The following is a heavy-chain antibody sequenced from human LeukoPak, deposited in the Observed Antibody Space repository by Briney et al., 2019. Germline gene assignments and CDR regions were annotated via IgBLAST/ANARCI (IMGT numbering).Heavy chain of an antibody. D-gene: IGHD3-22*01. V-gene: IGHV1-69*05. CDR2: IIPIFGTA. J-gene: IGHJ4*02. Sequence: ASVKVSCKASGGTFSSYAISWVRQAPGQGLEWMGGIIPIFGTANYAQKFQGRVTMTTDTSTRTAYMELRSLRSDDTAMYYCAREAYYDSSGYYSNWGQGTLVTVSS. CDR1: GGTFSSYA. CDR3: AREAYYDSSGYYSN.